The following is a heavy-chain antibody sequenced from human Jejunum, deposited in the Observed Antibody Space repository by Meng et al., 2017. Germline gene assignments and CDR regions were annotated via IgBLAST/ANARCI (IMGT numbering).Heavy chain of an antibody. CDR2: IYYSGST. J-gene: IGHJ2*01. CDR1: GASMSSGNSY. D-gene: IGHD1-1*01. CDR3: ARVNWTSSYWYFDL. Sequence: QMHLPESGPGLVKPSQTLSLTCTVSGASMSSGNSYWTWIRQHPGKGLEWIGYIYYSGSTYYNPSLQSLVTISIDMSENQFSLKLTSVTAADTAVYYCARVNWTSSYWYFDLWGRGTLVTVSS. V-gene: IGHV4-31*01.